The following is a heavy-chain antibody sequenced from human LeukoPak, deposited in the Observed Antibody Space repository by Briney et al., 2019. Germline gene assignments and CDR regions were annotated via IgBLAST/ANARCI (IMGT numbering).Heavy chain of an antibody. J-gene: IGHJ4*02. CDR2: ISGSGGRT. CDR1: LFTLSSYA. Sequence: GGSLRLSCAAYLFTLSSYAMSRVRQAPGKGLEWVSSISGSGGRTYYADSVKGRFTISRDSSKNSLYLQMNSLRAEDTAVYYCAKVGPSGSSYYDFWSANYWGQGTLVTVSS. D-gene: IGHD3-3*01. V-gene: IGHV3-23*01. CDR3: AKVGPSGSSYYDFWSANY.